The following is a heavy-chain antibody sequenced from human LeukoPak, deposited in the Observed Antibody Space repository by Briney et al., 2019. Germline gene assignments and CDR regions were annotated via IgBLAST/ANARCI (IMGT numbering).Heavy chain of an antibody. CDR1: GFTFDDYA. CDR2: ISWNSNNI. D-gene: IGHD5-24*01. J-gene: IGHJ4*02. V-gene: IGHV3-9*01. Sequence: GGSLRLSCVASGFTFDDYAMHWVRQAPGKGLEWVSGISWNSNNIGYADSVKGRFTISRDNAKNSLYLQMNSLRAEDTALYYCAKGSGGATNGVFDYWGQGTLVTVSS. CDR3: AKGSGGATNGVFDY.